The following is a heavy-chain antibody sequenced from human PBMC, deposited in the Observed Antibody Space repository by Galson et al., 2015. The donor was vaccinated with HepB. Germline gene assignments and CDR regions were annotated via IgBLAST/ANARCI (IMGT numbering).Heavy chain of an antibody. J-gene: IGHJ5*01. CDR1: GFTFSTYA. Sequence: SLRLSCAASGFTFSTYAMSWVRQAPGKGLEWVSVISGSIGNTYYADSVKGRFTISRDNSKNTLYLQMDSLRVEDTAVYYCAKSPRGGVPHLTWFDSWGQGTLVTVSS. CDR3: AKSPRGGVPHLTWFDS. CDR2: ISGSIGNT. D-gene: IGHD3-10*01. V-gene: IGHV3-23*01.